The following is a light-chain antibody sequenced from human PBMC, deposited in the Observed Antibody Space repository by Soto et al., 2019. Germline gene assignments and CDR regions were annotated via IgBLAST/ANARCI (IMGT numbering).Light chain of an antibody. J-gene: IGLJ2*01. CDR3: CSYAGSTTFRVL. CDR2: EGS. V-gene: IGLV2-23*03. CDR1: SSDVGNYNL. Sequence: QSVLTQPASVSGSHGQSITISCTGTSSDVGNYNLVSWYQQHPGKAPKLMIYEGSKRPSGVSNRFSGSKSGNTASLTISGLQAEDEADYYCCSYAGSTTFRVLFGGGTKLTVL.